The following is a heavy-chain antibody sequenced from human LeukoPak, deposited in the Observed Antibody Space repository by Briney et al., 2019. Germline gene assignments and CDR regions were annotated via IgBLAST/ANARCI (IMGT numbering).Heavy chain of an antibody. CDR3: AASSGYYFSHFDY. CDR2: IKQGGSEK. Sequence: GGSLRLSCAASGFTFSSYWMSWVRQAPGKGLEWVANIKQGGSEKYYVDSVKGRFTISRDNAKNSLYLQTNSLRAEDTAVYYCAASSGYYFSHFDYWGQGTLVTVSS. V-gene: IGHV3-7*05. J-gene: IGHJ4*02. CDR1: GFTFSSYW. D-gene: IGHD3-22*01.